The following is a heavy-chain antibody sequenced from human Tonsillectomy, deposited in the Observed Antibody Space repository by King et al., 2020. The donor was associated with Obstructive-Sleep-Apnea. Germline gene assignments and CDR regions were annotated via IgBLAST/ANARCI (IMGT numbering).Heavy chain of an antibody. D-gene: IGHD6-13*01. CDR3: ARGVSEAAGWFDP. CDR1: GGSFSGYY. J-gene: IGHJ5*02. Sequence: VQLQQWGAGLLKPSETLSLTCAVYGGSFSGYYWSWIRQPPGKGLEWIGEINHSGSTNYNPSLKSGVTISVDTSKKQFSLKLSSVTAADTAVYYGARGVSEAAGWFDPWGQGTLVTVSS. V-gene: IGHV4-34*01. CDR2: INHSGST.